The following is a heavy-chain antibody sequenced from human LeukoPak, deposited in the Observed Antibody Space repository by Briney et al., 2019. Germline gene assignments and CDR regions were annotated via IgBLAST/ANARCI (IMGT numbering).Heavy chain of an antibody. D-gene: IGHD6-13*01. CDR1: GYSFNVNY. J-gene: IGHJ4*02. Sequence: ASVKASCKASGYSFNVNYMHWVRQGPGQGLEWMGWMNPNTGVTNFAQKFQGRVTMTRDTSIRTAYMELSRLTSDDTAVYYCARGAGSSWFDYWGQGTLVTVSS. V-gene: IGHV1-2*02. CDR2: MNPNTGVT. CDR3: ARGAGSSWFDY.